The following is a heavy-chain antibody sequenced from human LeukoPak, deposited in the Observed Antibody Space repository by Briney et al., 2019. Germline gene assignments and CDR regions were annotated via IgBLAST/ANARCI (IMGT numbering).Heavy chain of an antibody. V-gene: IGHV3-23*01. CDR1: GFTFSSYA. CDR3: AKGLNSYDILTGSDY. CDR2: ISGSGGST. Sequence: PGRSLRLSCAASGFTFSSYAMSWVRQAPGKGLEWVSAISGSGGSTYYADSVKGRFTISRDNSKNTLYLQMNSLRAEDAAVYYCAKGLNSYDILTGSDYWGQGTLVTVSS. J-gene: IGHJ4*02. D-gene: IGHD3-9*01.